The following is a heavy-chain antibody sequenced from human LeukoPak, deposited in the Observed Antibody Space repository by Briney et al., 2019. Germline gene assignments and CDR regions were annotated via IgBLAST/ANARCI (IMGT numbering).Heavy chain of an antibody. D-gene: IGHD5-18*01. Sequence: PGGSLRLSCSASGFTFSNYAMSWVRQAPGMGLEWVSSISATGGSTYYADSVKGRFTISRDNSKNTLYLHMNSLRAEDTAVYFCAKSKYTFVKFDYWGQGTLVTVSS. CDR3: AKSKYTFVKFDY. CDR2: ISATGGST. J-gene: IGHJ4*02. V-gene: IGHV3-23*01. CDR1: GFTFSNYA.